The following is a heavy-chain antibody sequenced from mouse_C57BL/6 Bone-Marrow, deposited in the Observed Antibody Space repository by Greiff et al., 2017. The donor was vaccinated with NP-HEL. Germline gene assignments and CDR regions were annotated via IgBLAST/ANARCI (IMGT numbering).Heavy chain of an antibody. CDR2: ISYDGSN. J-gene: IGHJ2*01. D-gene: IGHD4-1*01. CDR1: GYSITSGYY. V-gene: IGHV3-6*01. CDR3: ARDRITGRDFDY. Sequence: EVKLVESGPGLVKPSQSLSLTCSVTGYSITSGYYWNWIRQFPGNKLEWMGYISYDGSNNYNPSLKNRISITRDTSKNQFFLKLNSVTTEDTATYYCARDRITGRDFDYWGQGTTLTVSS.